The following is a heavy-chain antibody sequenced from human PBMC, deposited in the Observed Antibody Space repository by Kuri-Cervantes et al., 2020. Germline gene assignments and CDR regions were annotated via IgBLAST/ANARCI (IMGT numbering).Heavy chain of an antibody. CDR1: GFTFSDYY. J-gene: IGHJ1*01. CDR3: ARGPYIAVAGAEYFQH. V-gene: IGHV3-11*04. D-gene: IGHD6-19*01. Sequence: GGSLRLSCAASGFTFSDYYMTWIRQAPGKGLEWVSHISSSGSTIYYADSVKGRFTISRDNAKNSLYLQMNSLRAEDTAVYYCARGPYIAVAGAEYFQHWGQGTLVTVSS. CDR2: ISSSGSTI.